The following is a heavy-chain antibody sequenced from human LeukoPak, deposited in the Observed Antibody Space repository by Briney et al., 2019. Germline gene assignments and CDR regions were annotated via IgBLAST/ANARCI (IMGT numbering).Heavy chain of an antibody. D-gene: IGHD3-9*01. Sequence: PSETLSLTCTVSGGSISSYYWSWIRQPPGKGLEWIGYIYYSGSTNYNPSLKSRVTISVDTSKNQFSLKLSSVTAADTAVYYCARHTPILTGYYKRGNWFDPWGQGTLVTVSS. CDR1: GGSISSYY. CDR2: IYYSGST. CDR3: ARHTPILTGYYKRGNWFDP. J-gene: IGHJ5*02. V-gene: IGHV4-59*08.